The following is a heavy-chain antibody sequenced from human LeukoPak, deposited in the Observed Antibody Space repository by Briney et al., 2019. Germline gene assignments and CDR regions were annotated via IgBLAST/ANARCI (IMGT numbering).Heavy chain of an antibody. Sequence: ASVKVSCKASGYTFTGYYMHWVRQAPGQGLEWMGWINPNSGGTNYAQKFQGRVTMTRDTSISTAYMELSRLRSDDTAVYYCARDRVVVVPAAREYNWFDPWGQGTLVTVSS. CDR1: GYTFTGYY. D-gene: IGHD2-2*01. CDR3: ARDRVVVVPAAREYNWFDP. CDR2: INPNSGGT. V-gene: IGHV1-2*02. J-gene: IGHJ5*02.